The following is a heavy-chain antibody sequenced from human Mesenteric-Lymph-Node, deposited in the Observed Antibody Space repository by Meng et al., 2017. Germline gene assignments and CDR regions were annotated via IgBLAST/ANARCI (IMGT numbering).Heavy chain of an antibody. J-gene: IGHJ4*02. V-gene: IGHV1-46*01. CDR3: ARGAIRGTFDY. Sequence: ASLKVSCKASGYTFTSYYMHWVRQAPGQGLEWMGIINPSGGSTSYAQKFQGRVTMTRDKSTSTVYMELSSLRSEDTAVYYCARGAIRGTFDYWGQGTLVTVSS. D-gene: IGHD3-10*01. CDR1: GYTFTSYY. CDR2: INPSGGST.